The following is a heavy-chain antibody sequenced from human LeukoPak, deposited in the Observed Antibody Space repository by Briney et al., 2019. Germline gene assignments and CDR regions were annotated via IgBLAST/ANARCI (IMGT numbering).Heavy chain of an antibody. CDR1: GVSISSSSSY. CDR2: IYYTGST. V-gene: IGHV4-39*01. D-gene: IGHD2-15*01. J-gene: IGHJ1*01. Sequence: PSQTLSLTCTVSGVSISSSSSYCGWLRQPPGKGLECIATIYYTGSTNYNPSLKTRLTISLDTSRNQFSLRLTSVTAADNAVYYCAKSGHSSHDTPGDFSWGQGTLVTVSS. CDR3: AKSGHSSHDTPGDFS.